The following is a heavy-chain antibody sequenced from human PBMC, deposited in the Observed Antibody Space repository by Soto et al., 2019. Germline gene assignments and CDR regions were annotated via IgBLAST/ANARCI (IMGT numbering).Heavy chain of an antibody. CDR2: MNPNSGNT. Sequence: EASVKVSCKASGYTFTSYDINWVRQATGQGLEWMGWMNPNSGNTGYAQKFQGRVTMTRNTSISTAYMELSSLRSEDTAVYYCARNGALGYYYYYYMDVWGKGTTVTVSS. D-gene: IGHD3-10*01. J-gene: IGHJ6*03. V-gene: IGHV1-8*01. CDR1: GYTFTSYD. CDR3: ARNGALGYYYYYYMDV.